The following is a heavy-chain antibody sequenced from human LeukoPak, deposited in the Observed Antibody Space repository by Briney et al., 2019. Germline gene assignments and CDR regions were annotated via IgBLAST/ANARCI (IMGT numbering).Heavy chain of an antibody. CDR3: ARVELEGATRAEYFQH. CDR2: IYTSGST. V-gene: IGHV4-4*07. J-gene: IGHJ1*01. D-gene: IGHD1-26*01. CDR1: GGSISSYY. Sequence: PSETLSLTCTVSGGSISSYYWSWIRQPAGKGLEWIGRIYTSGSTNYNPSLKSRVTMSVDTSKNQFSLKLSSVTAADTAVYYCARVELEGATRAEYFQHWGQGTLVTVSS.